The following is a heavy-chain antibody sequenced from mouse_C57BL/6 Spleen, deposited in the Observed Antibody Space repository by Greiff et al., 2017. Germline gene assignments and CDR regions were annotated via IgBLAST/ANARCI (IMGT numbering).Heavy chain of an antibody. V-gene: IGHV1-50*01. CDR3: AVNYDYDEYYFDY. CDR2: IDPSDSYT. CDR1: GYTFTSYW. D-gene: IGHD2-4*01. J-gene: IGHJ2*01. Sequence: QVHVKQPGAELVKPGASVKLSCKASGYTFTSYWMQWVKQRPGQGLEWIGEIDPSDSYTNYNQKFKGKATLTVDTSSSTAYMQLSSLTSEDSAVYYCAVNYDYDEYYFDYWGQGTTLTVSS.